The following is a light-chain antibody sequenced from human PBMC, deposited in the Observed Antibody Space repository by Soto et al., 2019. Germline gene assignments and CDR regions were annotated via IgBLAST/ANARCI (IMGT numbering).Light chain of an antibody. CDR3: TSFTITNTWV. CDR2: EVS. Sequence: QSALTRPASVSGSPGQSITISCTGTSSDVGGYNYVSWYQQYPGKAPKLMIYEVSDRPSGVSNRFSGSKSGNTASLTISGLQAEDEADYYCTSFTITNTWVFGGGTKLTVL. J-gene: IGLJ3*02. V-gene: IGLV2-14*01. CDR1: SSDVGGYNY.